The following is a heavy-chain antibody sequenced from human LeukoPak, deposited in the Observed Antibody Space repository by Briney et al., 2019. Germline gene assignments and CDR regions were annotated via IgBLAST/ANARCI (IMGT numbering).Heavy chain of an antibody. J-gene: IGHJ4*02. D-gene: IGHD3-22*01. CDR2: IFRGGST. CDR1: GFTVSSNY. V-gene: IGHV3-66*01. CDR3: ARGGESSGYYYADY. Sequence: GGSLRLSCAVSGFTVSSNYMSWVRQAPGKGLEWVSVIFRGGSTYYAASVKGRFTISRDDSKNTVYLQMNSLRAEDTYVYFCARGGESSGYYYADYWGQGTLVTVSS.